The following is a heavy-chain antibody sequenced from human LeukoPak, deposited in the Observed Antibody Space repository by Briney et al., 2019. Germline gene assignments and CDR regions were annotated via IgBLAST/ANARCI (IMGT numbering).Heavy chain of an antibody. D-gene: IGHD2-21*01. CDR1: GYSFTSYW. V-gene: IGHV5-51*01. CDR3: ARRTYCGGDCYLPFDY. Sequence: GESLKISRKGSGYSFTSYWIGWVRQMPGKGLEWKGIIYPGDSDTRYSPSFQGQVTISADKSISTAYLQWSSLKASDTAMYYCARRTYCGGDCYLPFDYWGQGTLVTVSS. CDR2: IYPGDSDT. J-gene: IGHJ4*02.